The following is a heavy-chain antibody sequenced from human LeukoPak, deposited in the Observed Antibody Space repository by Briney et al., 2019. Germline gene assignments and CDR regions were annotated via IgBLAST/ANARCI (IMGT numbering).Heavy chain of an antibody. Sequence: GGSLRLSCAASGFTFSSYAMSWVRQAPGKGLEWVSAISGSGGSTYYADSVKGRFTISRDNSKNTLYLQMSSLRAEDTAVYYCAKRHYGSGSYGLNYFDYWGQGTLVTVSS. V-gene: IGHV3-23*01. CDR2: ISGSGGST. D-gene: IGHD3-10*01. CDR1: GFTFSSYA. J-gene: IGHJ4*02. CDR3: AKRHYGSGSYGLNYFDY.